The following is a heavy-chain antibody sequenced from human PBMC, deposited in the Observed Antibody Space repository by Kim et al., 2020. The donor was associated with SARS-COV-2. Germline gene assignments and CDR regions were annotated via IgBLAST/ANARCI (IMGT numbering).Heavy chain of an antibody. Sequence: SETLSLTCTVSGGSISSYYWSWIRQPPGKGLEWIGYIYYSGSTNYNPSLKSRVTISVDTSKNQFSLKLSSVTAADTAVYYCARQIVVVSGVRFDPWGQGTLVTVSS. V-gene: IGHV4-59*08. D-gene: IGHD2-2*01. J-gene: IGHJ5*02. CDR1: GGSISSYY. CDR2: IYYSGST. CDR3: ARQIVVVSGVRFDP.